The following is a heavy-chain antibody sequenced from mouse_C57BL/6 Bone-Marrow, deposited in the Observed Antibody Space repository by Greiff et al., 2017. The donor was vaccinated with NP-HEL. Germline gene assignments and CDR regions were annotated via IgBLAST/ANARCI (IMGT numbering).Heavy chain of an antibody. CDR2: ISYDGSN. Sequence: EVQLVESGPGLVKPSQSLSLTCSVTGYSITSGYYWNWIRQFPGNKLEWMGYISYDGSNNYNPSLKNRISITRDTSKNQFFLKLNSVTTEDTATYYCARGEGYSKREYYYAMDYWGQGTSVTVSS. J-gene: IGHJ4*01. CDR3: ARGEGYSKREYYYAMDY. V-gene: IGHV3-6*01. CDR1: GYSITSGYY. D-gene: IGHD2-5*01.